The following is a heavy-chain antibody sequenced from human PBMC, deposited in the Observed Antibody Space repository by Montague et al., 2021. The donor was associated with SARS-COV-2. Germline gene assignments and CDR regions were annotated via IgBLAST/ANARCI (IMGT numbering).Heavy chain of an antibody. CDR3: ARDGWQSVVVVASTPGFDY. V-gene: IGHV3-30-3*01. J-gene: IGHJ4*02. CDR1: GFTFSNYA. Sequence: SLRLSCAASGFTFSNYAMHWVRQAPGKGLEWVAVISYDGSNKYYADSVKGRFTISRDNSKNTLYLQMNRLRAEDTAVYYCARDGWQSVVVVASTPGFDYWGQGTLVIVSS. CDR2: ISYDGSNK. D-gene: IGHD2-15*01.